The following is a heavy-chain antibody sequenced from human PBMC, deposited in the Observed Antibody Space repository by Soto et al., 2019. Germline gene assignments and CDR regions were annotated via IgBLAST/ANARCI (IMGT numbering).Heavy chain of an antibody. D-gene: IGHD5-18*01. J-gene: IGHJ6*02. CDR2: ISYDGSNK. CDR3: AKLGRIQLWLSGMDV. CDR1: GFTFSSYA. V-gene: IGHV3-30-3*02. Sequence: GGSLRLSCAASGFTFSSYAMHWVRQAPGKGLEWVAVISYDGSNKYYADSVKGRFTISRDNSKNTLYLQMNSLRAEDTAVYYCAKLGRIQLWLSGMDVWGQGTTVTVSS.